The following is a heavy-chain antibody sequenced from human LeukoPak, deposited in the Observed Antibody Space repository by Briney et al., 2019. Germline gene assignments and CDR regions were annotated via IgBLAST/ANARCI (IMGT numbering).Heavy chain of an antibody. Sequence: GGSLRRSCAASGFTFSSYEKNWVRQAPGKGLEWVSYISSSGSTIYYADSVKGRFTISRDNAKNSLYLQMNSLRAEDTAVYYCARAGYDVLDYWGQGTLVTVSS. V-gene: IGHV3-48*03. CDR3: ARAGYDVLDY. J-gene: IGHJ4*02. D-gene: IGHD5-18*01. CDR1: GFTFSSYE. CDR2: ISSSGSTI.